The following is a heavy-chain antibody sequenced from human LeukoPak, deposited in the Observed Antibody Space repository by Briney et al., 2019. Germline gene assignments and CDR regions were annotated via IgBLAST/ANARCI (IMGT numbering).Heavy chain of an antibody. Sequence: ASVKVSCKVSGYTLTELSMHWVRQAPGKGLEWMGGFDPEDGETIYAQKFQGRVTMTEDTSTDTAYMELSSLRSEDTAVYYCATSDILTGYLWWFDPWGQGTLVTVSS. D-gene: IGHD3-9*01. V-gene: IGHV1-24*01. CDR3: ATSDILTGYLWWFDP. CDR2: FDPEDGET. CDR1: GYTLTELS. J-gene: IGHJ5*02.